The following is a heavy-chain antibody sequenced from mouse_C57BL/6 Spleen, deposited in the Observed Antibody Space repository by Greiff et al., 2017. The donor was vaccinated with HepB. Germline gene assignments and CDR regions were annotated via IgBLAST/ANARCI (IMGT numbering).Heavy chain of an antibody. V-gene: IGHV3-6*01. CDR3: ARAGGYYFDY. D-gene: IGHD3-1*01. CDR2: ISYDGSN. J-gene: IGHJ2*01. CDR1: GYSITSGYY. Sequence: DVKLVESGPGLVKPSQSLSLTCSVTGYSITSGYYWNWIRQFPGNKLEWMGYISYDGSNNYNPSLKNRISITRDTSKNQFFLKLNSVTTEDTATYYCARAGGYYFDYWGQGTTLTVSS.